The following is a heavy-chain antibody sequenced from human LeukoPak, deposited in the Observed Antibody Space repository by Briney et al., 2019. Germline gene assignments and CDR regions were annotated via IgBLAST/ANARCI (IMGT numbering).Heavy chain of an antibody. D-gene: IGHD3-22*01. CDR2: ISSSSSYI. J-gene: IGHJ4*02. V-gene: IGHV3-21*01. Sequence: GGSLRLSCAASGFTFSSYSMTWVRQAPGKGLEWVSSISSSSSYIYYADSVKGRFTISRDNAKNSLYLQMNSLRAEDTAVYYCARDSDRYYYDSSGYYDWGQGTLVTVSS. CDR3: ARDSDRYYYDSSGYYD. CDR1: GFTFSSYS.